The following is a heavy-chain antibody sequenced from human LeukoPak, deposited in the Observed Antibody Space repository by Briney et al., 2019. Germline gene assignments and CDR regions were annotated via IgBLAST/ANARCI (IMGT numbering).Heavy chain of an antibody. V-gene: IGHV3-30*18. Sequence: GGSLRLSCAASGFTFSSYGMHWVRQAPGKGLEWVAVISYDGSNKYYADSVKGRFTISRGNSKNTLYLQMNSLRAEDTAVYYCAKGLAVAGTMVGDYWGQGTLVTVSS. J-gene: IGHJ4*02. CDR1: GFTFSSYG. D-gene: IGHD6-19*01. CDR2: ISYDGSNK. CDR3: AKGLAVAGTMVGDY.